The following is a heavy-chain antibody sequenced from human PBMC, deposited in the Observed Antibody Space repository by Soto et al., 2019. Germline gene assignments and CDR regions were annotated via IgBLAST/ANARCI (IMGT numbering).Heavy chain of an antibody. D-gene: IGHD3-10*01. CDR1: GYTFTSYG. CDR2: ISAYNGNT. CDR3: ARDRRGGWFGESAPLSY. V-gene: IGHV1-18*01. Sequence: QVQLVQSGAEVKKPGASVKVSCNASGYTFTSYGISWVRQAPGQGLEWMGWISAYNGNTNYAQKLQGRVTMTTDTSTSTAYMELRSLRSDDTAVYYCARDRRGGWFGESAPLSYWGQGTLVTVSS. J-gene: IGHJ4*02.